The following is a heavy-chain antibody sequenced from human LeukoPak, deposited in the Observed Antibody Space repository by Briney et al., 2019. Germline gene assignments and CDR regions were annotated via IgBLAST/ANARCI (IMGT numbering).Heavy chain of an antibody. CDR2: ISYDGSNK. CDR3: ARVRSGLHMDV. Sequence: PGGSLRLSCAASGFTFSSYAMHWVRQAPGKGLEWVAVISYDGSNKYYADSVKGRFTISRDNAKNSLYLQMNSLRAEDTALYYCARVRSGLHMDVWGQGTTVTVSS. J-gene: IGHJ6*02. CDR1: GFTFSSYA. D-gene: IGHD2-15*01. V-gene: IGHV3-30-3*01.